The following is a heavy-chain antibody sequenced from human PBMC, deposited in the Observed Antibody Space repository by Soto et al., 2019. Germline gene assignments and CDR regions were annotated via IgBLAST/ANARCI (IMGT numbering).Heavy chain of an antibody. Sequence: PGGSLRLSCAASGFTFSSYWMSWVRQAPGKGLEWVANIKQDGSEKYYVDSVKGRFTISRDNAKNSLYLQMNSLRAEDTAVYYCARVDGYCISTSCYLYYYGMDVWGQGTRSPSP. CDR3: ARVDGYCISTSCYLYYYGMDV. D-gene: IGHD2-2*03. J-gene: IGHJ6*02. CDR1: GFTFSSYW. CDR2: IKQDGSEK. V-gene: IGHV3-7*01.